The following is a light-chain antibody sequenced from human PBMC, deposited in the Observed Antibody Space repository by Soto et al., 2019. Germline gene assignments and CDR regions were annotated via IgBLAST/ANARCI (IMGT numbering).Light chain of an antibody. V-gene: IGKV3-20*01. Sequence: EIVLTQSPGTLSLSPGEIATLSCRASQSVSSSYLAWYQQKPGQAPRLLIYGASSRATGIPDRFSGTGSGTDFTLTISRLEPEDFAVYYCQQYDRSPKTFGQGTKVDIK. J-gene: IGKJ1*01. CDR1: QSVSSSY. CDR2: GAS. CDR3: QQYDRSPKT.